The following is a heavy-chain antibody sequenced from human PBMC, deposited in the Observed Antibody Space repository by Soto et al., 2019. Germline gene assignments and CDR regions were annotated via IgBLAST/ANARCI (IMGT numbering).Heavy chain of an antibody. V-gene: IGHV4-39*01. Sequence: SETLSLTCTVSGGSISSSSYYWGWIRQPPGKGLEWIGSIYYSGSTCYNPSLKSRVIISVDTSKNQFSLKLSSVTAADTAVYYCAYEPGIAAAWGQGTLVTVSS. CDR2: IYYSGST. CDR3: AYEPGIAAA. J-gene: IGHJ4*02. CDR1: GGSISSSSYY. D-gene: IGHD6-13*01.